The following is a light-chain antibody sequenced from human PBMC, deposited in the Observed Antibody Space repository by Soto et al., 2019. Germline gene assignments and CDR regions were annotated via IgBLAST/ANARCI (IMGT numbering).Light chain of an antibody. CDR2: GAS. V-gene: IGKV3-15*01. J-gene: IGKJ5*01. CDR1: QNILSN. CDR3: QQYNNWPIT. Sequence: EIVMTQSPATLSVSPGERATLSCRASQNILSNLAWYQQKPGQAPRLLIYGASTRATGIPARFSGSGSGTESTLTISSLQSEDFEIYYCQQYNNWPITFGQGTRLEIK.